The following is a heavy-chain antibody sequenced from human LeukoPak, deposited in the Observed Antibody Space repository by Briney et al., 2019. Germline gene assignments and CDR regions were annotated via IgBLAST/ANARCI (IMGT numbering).Heavy chain of an antibody. Sequence: ASVKVSCKASGYTFTGYYMFWLRQAPGQGLEWMGRINPDSGGTNYAQKFQGRVTMTSDTSITTAYMELSSLRSDDTAVYYCARDLPSPGISVAEDYWGQGTLVTVSS. CDR2: INPDSGGT. CDR1: GYTFTGYY. V-gene: IGHV1-2*06. CDR3: ARDLPSPGISVAEDY. D-gene: IGHD6-19*01. J-gene: IGHJ4*02.